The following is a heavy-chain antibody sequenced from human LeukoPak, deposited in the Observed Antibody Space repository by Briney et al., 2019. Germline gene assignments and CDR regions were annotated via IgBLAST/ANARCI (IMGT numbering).Heavy chain of an antibody. V-gene: IGHV3-23*01. D-gene: IGHD3-10*01. Sequence: GGSLRLSCAASGFTFSSYAMSWIRQAPGKGLEWVSAISGSGGSTYYADSVKGRFTISRDNSKNTLYLQMNSLRAEDTAVYYCAKSRSGSANWALRIFDNWGQGTLVTVSS. J-gene: IGHJ4*02. CDR3: AKSRSGSANWALRIFDN. CDR1: GFTFSSYA. CDR2: ISGSGGST.